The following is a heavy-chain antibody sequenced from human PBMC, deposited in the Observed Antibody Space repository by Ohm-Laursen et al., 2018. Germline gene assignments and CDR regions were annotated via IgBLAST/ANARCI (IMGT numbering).Heavy chain of an antibody. V-gene: IGHV3-33*06. Sequence: SLRLSCAASGFTFSSYWMSWVRQAPGKGLEWVAVIWHDGSNKYYADSVKGWFTISRDNSKNTLYLQMNSLRAEDTAVYYCAKGYYYDSSGYDYYYYYYAMDVWGQGTTVTVSS. D-gene: IGHD3-22*01. J-gene: IGHJ6*02. CDR2: IWHDGSNK. CDR1: GFTFSSYW. CDR3: AKGYYYDSSGYDYYYYYYAMDV.